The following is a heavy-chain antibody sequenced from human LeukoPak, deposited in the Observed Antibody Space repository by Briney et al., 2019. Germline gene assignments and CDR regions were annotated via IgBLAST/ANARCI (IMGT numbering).Heavy chain of an antibody. Sequence: PSATLSLTCTASGGSISSYYWSWIRQPPGKGLEWIGYIYYSGSTNYNPSLKSRVTISVDTSKNQFSLKLSSVTAADTAVYYCASGYSYGYSVYWGQGTLVTVSS. J-gene: IGHJ4*02. CDR1: GGSISSYY. D-gene: IGHD5-18*01. CDR3: ASGYSYGYSVY. CDR2: IYYSGST. V-gene: IGHV4-59*08.